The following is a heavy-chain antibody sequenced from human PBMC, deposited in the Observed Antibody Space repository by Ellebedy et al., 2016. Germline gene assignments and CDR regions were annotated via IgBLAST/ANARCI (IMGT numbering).Heavy chain of an antibody. CDR2: ISYDGSNK. CDR1: GFTFSSYA. V-gene: IGHV3-30-3*01. D-gene: IGHD3-3*01. J-gene: IGHJ4*02. Sequence: GESLKISCAASGFTFSSYAMHWVRQAPGKGLEWVAVISYDGSNKYYADSVKGRFTISRDNSKNTLYLQMNSLRAEETAVYYCARGPHYDFWSGYFYWGQGTLVTVSS. CDR3: ARGPHYDFWSGYFY.